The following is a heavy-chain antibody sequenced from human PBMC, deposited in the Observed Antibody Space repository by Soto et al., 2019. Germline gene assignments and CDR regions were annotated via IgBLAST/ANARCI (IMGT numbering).Heavy chain of an antibody. D-gene: IGHD5-18*01. J-gene: IGHJ6*02. Sequence: GGSLRLSCTASGFTFGDYAMSWFRQAPGKGLEWVGFIRSKAYGGTTEYAASVKGRFTISRDDSKSIAYLQMNSLKTEDTAVYYCTRVLDTKSYYYYYGMDVWGQGTTVTVSS. CDR2: IRSKAYGGTT. CDR3: TRVLDTKSYYYYYGMDV. CDR1: GFTFGDYA. V-gene: IGHV3-49*03.